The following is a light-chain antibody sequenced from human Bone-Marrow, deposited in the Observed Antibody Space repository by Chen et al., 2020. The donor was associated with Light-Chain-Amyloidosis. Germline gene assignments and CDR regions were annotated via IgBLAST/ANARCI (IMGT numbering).Light chain of an antibody. CDR2: SSD. V-gene: IGLV1-44*01. CDR1: SSNIGSNT. Sequence: QSVLPQPPSASGTPGQRVTISCSGSSSNIGSNTVTWYQHLPGTAPTLVIFSSDQRPSGVPDRFSGSRSGTSASLVISGLQSEDEADYYCATWDGSLKGYVFGTGTKVTVL. J-gene: IGLJ1*01. CDR3: ATWDGSLKGYV.